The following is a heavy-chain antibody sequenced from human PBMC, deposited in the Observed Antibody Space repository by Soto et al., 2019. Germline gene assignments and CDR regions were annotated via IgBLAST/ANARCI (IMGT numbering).Heavy chain of an antibody. Sequence: EEHLVESGGGLVQPGGSLRLSCAASGFSFSHYWMHWVRQAPGKGLVWVSRISPDGRTTTYADSVKGRFTISRDNSKSTLHLQMNSLRVEDTAVYYCAKDRTFGPPLVRFDSWGQGTLVTVSS. D-gene: IGHD6-6*01. CDR2: ISPDGRTT. CDR1: GFSFSHYW. CDR3: AKDRTFGPPLVRFDS. J-gene: IGHJ4*02. V-gene: IGHV3-74*01.